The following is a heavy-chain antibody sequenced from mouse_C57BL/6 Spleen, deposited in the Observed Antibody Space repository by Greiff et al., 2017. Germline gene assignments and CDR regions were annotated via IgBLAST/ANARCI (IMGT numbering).Heavy chain of an antibody. J-gene: IGHJ1*03. D-gene: IGHD4-1*01. V-gene: IGHV14-3*01. Sequence: VQLKESVAELVGPGASVKLSCTASGFHIHNTYMHWVKQKPEQGREWIGRIVPANGNTKYAPKIQGKATITADTSSNTAYLQLRSLTSEDTAIYYCAGGGPNWDEYFDVWGTGTTVTVSS. CDR3: AGGGPNWDEYFDV. CDR2: IVPANGNT. CDR1: GFHIHNTY.